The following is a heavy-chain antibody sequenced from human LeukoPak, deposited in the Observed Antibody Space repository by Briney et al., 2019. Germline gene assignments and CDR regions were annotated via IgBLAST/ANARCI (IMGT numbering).Heavy chain of an antibody. J-gene: IGHJ4*02. Sequence: GASVNVSCKASGCTFTSYYMHWVRQAPGQGLEWMAIIYPSGGSTSYAQKFQGRVTMTRGTSTSTVYMELSSLRSEDTAVYYCARVFSHSIAVTFDYWGQGTLVTVSS. D-gene: IGHD6-19*01. CDR1: GCTFTSYY. CDR2: IYPSGGST. CDR3: ARVFSHSIAVTFDY. V-gene: IGHV1-46*01.